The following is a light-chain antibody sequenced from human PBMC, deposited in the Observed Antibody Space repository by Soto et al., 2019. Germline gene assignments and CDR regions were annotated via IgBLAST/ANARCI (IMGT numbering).Light chain of an antibody. CDR2: AAS. Sequence: DIQLTQSPSFLSASVGDRVTITCRASQGISSYLAWYQQKPGKAPKLLIYAASTLQSGVPSRFSGSGSGTEFTLTICSLQPEDFATYYCQQLYSYPLTFGPGTKADIK. CDR1: QGISSY. J-gene: IGKJ3*01. V-gene: IGKV1-9*01. CDR3: QQLYSYPLT.